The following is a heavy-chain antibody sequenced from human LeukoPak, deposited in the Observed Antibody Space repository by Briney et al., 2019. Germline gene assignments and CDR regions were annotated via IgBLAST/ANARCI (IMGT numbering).Heavy chain of an antibody. J-gene: IGHJ4*02. CDR3: ARVDDGAFDY. CDR2: TYSRSKWYN. Sequence: SQTLSLTCATSGDSVSSNSVAWNWIRQSPSRGLEWLGRTYSRSKWYNDYAVSVKSRITINPDTSKNQFSLQLNSVTPEDTAVYFCARVDDGAFDYWGQGTLVTVSS. V-gene: IGHV6-1*01. CDR1: GDSVSSNSVA. D-gene: IGHD1-1*01.